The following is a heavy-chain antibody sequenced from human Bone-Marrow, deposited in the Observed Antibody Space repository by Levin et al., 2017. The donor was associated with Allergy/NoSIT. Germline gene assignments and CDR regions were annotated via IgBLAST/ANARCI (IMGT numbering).Heavy chain of an antibody. CDR2: TYYRSKWYN. V-gene: IGHV6-1*01. D-gene: IGHD1-14*01. Sequence: SQTLSLTCAISGDSLSSNGVAWNWIRQSPSRGLEWLGRTYYRSKWYNDYAPSVKSRITINPDTSKSQFSLQLNSVISEDTAVYYCARGRNNAFDIWGQGTIVTVSS. J-gene: IGHJ3*02. CDR1: GDSLSSNGVA. CDR3: ARGRNNAFDI.